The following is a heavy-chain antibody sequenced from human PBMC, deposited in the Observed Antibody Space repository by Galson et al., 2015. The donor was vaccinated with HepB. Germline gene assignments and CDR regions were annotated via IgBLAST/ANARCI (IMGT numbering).Heavy chain of an antibody. CDR3: ARDLRYFDWSAPKLDAFDI. Sequence: CAISGDSVSSNSAAWNWIRQSPSRGLEWLGRTYYRSQWYNDYAVSVKSRITINPDTSKNQFSLQLNSVTPEDTAVYYCARDLRYFDWSAPKLDAFDIWGQGTMVTVSS. D-gene: IGHD3-9*01. CDR1: GDSVSSNSAA. CDR2: TYYRSQWYN. V-gene: IGHV6-1*01. J-gene: IGHJ3*02.